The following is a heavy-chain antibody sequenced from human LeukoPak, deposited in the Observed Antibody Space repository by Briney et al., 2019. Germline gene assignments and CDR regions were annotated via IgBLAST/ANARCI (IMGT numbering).Heavy chain of an antibody. CDR1: GFTFSSSG. CDR2: ISYDGSTK. D-gene: IGHD3-3*01. CDR3: AKYDFWSGYGIDV. J-gene: IGHJ6*02. Sequence: GGSLKLSCAASGFTFSSSGMHWVRQAPGKGLEWVAVISYDGSTKCYADSVKGRFTISRDNSKNTLYLRMNSLRAEDTAVYYCAKYDFWSGYGIDVWGQGTTVTVSS. V-gene: IGHV3-30*18.